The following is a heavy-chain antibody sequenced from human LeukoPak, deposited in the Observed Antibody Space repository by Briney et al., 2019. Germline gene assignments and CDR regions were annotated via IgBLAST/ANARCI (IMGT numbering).Heavy chain of an antibody. Sequence: ASVKVSCKASGYSFTSNYIHWVRQAPGQGLEWMGMIYPRDGSTSYAQRFQDRVTVTRDTSTSTVHMELSGLRSEDTAVYYCASVCSSPSCYSDYWGQGTLVTVSS. CDR2: IYPRDGST. CDR3: ASVCSSPSCYSDY. J-gene: IGHJ4*02. D-gene: IGHD2-2*02. CDR1: GYSFTSNY. V-gene: IGHV1-46*01.